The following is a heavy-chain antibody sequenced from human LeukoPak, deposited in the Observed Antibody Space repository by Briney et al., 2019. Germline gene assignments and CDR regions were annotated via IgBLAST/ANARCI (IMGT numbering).Heavy chain of an antibody. CDR2: ISGSGGST. CDR3: AKVQDYDILTGYYIAGGHFDY. J-gene: IGHJ4*02. Sequence: GGSLRLSCAASGFTFSTYAMSWVRQAPGKGLEWVSSISGSGGSTYYADSVKGRFTISRDNSKNTLYLQMNSLRAEDTAIYYCAKVQDYDILTGYYIAGGHFDYWGQGTLSPSPQ. CDR1: GFTFSTYA. V-gene: IGHV3-23*01. D-gene: IGHD3-9*01.